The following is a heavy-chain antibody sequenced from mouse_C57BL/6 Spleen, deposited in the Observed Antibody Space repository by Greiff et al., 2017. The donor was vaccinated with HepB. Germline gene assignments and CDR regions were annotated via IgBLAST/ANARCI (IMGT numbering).Heavy chain of an antibody. D-gene: IGHD1-1*01. CDR3: TRSSPVVAEGFAY. CDR2: IDPETGGT. Sequence: LMRPGASVTLSCKASGYTFTDYEMHWVKQTPVHGLEWIGAIDPETGGTAYNQKFKGKAILTADKSSSTAYMELRSLTSEDSAVYYCTRSSPVVAEGFAYWGQGTLVTVSA. V-gene: IGHV1-15*01. CDR1: GYTFTDYE. J-gene: IGHJ3*01.